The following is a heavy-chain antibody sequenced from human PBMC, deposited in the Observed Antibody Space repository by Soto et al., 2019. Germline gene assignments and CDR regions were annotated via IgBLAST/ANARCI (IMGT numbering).Heavy chain of an antibody. J-gene: IGHJ6*02. V-gene: IGHV1-18*01. Sequence: ASVKVSCKASGYSFTSYGISWVRQAPGQGLEWMGWISTYNGNTYYAQKLQGRVTMTTDTSTSTVYMELRSLRSDDTAAYYCARDQSVVRNYYYGIDVWG. CDR3: ARDQSVVRNYYYGIDV. CDR1: GYSFTSYG. CDR2: ISTYNGNT. D-gene: IGHD3-10*01.